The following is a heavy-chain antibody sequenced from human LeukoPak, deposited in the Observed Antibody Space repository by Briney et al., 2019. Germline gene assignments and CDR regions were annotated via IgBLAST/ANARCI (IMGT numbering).Heavy chain of an antibody. CDR2: ISYDGSNK. J-gene: IGHJ6*02. V-gene: IGHV3-30*18. Sequence: PGGSLRLSCAASGFTFSSYGMHWVRQAPGKGLEWVAVISYDGSNKYYADSVKGRFTISRDNSKNTLYLQMNSLRAEDTAVYYCAKASTWGRYYYYGMDVWGQGTTVTVSS. CDR3: AKASTWGRYYYYGMDV. D-gene: IGHD3-16*01. CDR1: GFTFSSYG.